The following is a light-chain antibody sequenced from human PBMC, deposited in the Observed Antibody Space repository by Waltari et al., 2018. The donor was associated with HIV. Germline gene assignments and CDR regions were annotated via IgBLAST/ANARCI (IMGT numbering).Light chain of an antibody. Sequence: AIQMTQSPSSLSASVGDRVTITCRASQDIRNELGWYQQKPGKAPNLLIHAASHLQDGVPSRFSGSGSGTEFTLTISSLQPEDFATYYCLQDYNYPWTFGQGTKVEIK. CDR1: QDIRNE. CDR3: LQDYNYPWT. J-gene: IGKJ1*01. V-gene: IGKV1-6*01. CDR2: AAS.